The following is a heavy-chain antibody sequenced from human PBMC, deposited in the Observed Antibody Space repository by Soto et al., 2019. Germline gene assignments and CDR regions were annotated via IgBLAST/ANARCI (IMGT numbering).Heavy chain of an antibody. J-gene: IGHJ4*02. CDR3: AALIIVVMYPGY. CDR2: ISGSGGRT. CDR1: GFTFSSYA. Sequence: EVQLLESGGGLVQPGGSLRLSCAASGFTFSSYAMSWVRQAPGKGLEWVSAISGSGGRTYYADSVKGRFTISRDNSKHTLYLEINRLGAEDKALFYLAALIIVVMYPGYWGQGTLVTLPS. D-gene: IGHD3-22*01. V-gene: IGHV3-23*01.